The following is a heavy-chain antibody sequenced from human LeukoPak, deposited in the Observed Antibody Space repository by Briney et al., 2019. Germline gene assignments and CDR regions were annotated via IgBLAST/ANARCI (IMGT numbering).Heavy chain of an antibody. CDR3: ARGGYDFWSGYSHRMFYMDV. V-gene: IGHV1-69*05. Sequence: SVKVSCKASGGTFSSYAISWVRQAPGQGLEWMGGIIPIFGTANYAQKFQGRVTITTDESTRKAYMELSSLRSEDTAVYYCARGGYDFWSGYSHRMFYMDVWGKGTTVTVSS. CDR2: IIPIFGTA. J-gene: IGHJ6*03. D-gene: IGHD3-3*01. CDR1: GGTFSSYA.